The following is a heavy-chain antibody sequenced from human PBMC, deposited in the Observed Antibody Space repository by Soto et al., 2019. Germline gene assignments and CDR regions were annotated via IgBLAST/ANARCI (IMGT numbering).Heavy chain of an antibody. V-gene: IGHV3-33*01. D-gene: IGHD6-13*01. J-gene: IGHJ4*02. CDR2: IWYDGSNK. Sequence: QPGGSLRLSCAASKFTFSSYGMHWVRQAPGKGLEWVAVIWYDGSNKYYADSVKGRFTISRDNSKNTLYLQMNSLRADDTAVYYCARGVQQLAIALDYWGQGTLVTVSS. CDR1: KFTFSSYG. CDR3: ARGVQQLAIALDY.